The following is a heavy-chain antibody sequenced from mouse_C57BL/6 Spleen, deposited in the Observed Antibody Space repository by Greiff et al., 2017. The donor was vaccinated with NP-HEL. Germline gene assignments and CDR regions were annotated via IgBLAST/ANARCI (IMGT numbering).Heavy chain of an antibody. D-gene: IGHD2-2*01. CDR3: AREDGYDGGYYAMDY. J-gene: IGHJ4*01. CDR1: GYTFTSYG. V-gene: IGHV1-81*01. Sequence: QVQLKESGAELARPGASVKLSGKASGYTFTSYGISWVKQRTGQGLEWIGEIYPRSGNTYYNEKFKGKATLTADKSSSTAYMELRSLTSEDSAVYFCAREDGYDGGYYAMDYWGQGTSVTVSS. CDR2: IYPRSGNT.